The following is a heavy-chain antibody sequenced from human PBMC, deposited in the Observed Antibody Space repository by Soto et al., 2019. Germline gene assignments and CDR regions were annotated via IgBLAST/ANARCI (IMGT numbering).Heavy chain of an antibody. Sequence: QVQLVQSGAEVKKPGSSVKVSCKASGGTFSSYAISWVRQAPAQGLEWMGGIIPIFGTANYAQKFQGRVTITADESTSTAYMELSSLRSEDTAVYYCARVVTVVKSFHYWYFDLWGRGTLVTVSS. CDR2: IIPIFGTA. CDR1: GGTFSSYA. V-gene: IGHV1-69*12. CDR3: ARVVTVVKSFHYWYFDL. D-gene: IGHD2-15*01. J-gene: IGHJ2*01.